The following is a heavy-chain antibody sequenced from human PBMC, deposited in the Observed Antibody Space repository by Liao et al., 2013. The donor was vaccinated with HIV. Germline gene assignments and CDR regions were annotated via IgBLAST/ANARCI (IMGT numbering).Heavy chain of an antibody. V-gene: IGHV4-34*01. D-gene: IGHD3-3*01. CDR3: ARDRGYDFWSGSLMDV. CDR1: GGSFSGYY. J-gene: IGHJ6*03. Sequence: QVQLHQWGAGLLKPSETLSLTCAVYGGSFSGYYWSWIRQPPGKGLEWIGEINHSGSTNYNPSLKSRVTISVDTSKNQFSLKLSSVTAADTAVYYCARDRGYDFWSGSLMDVWGKGTTVTVSS. CDR2: INHSGST.